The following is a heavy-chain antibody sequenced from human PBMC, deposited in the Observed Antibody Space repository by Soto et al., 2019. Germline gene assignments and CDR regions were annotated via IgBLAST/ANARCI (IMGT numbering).Heavy chain of an antibody. D-gene: IGHD6-6*01. Sequence: PVGSLRLSCAASGFTVSSNYMSWVRQAPGKGLEWVSVIYSGGSTYYADSVKGRFTISRDNSTNTLYLQMNSLRAEDTAVYYCARGSSRYYFDYWGQGTLVTVSS. CDR2: IYSGGST. V-gene: IGHV3-53*01. CDR1: GFTVSSNY. CDR3: ARGSSRYYFDY. J-gene: IGHJ4*02.